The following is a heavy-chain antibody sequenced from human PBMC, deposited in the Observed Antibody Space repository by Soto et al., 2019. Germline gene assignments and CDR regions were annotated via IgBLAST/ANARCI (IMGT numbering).Heavy chain of an antibody. CDR3: AKAMGGYYYDSSGYSSYYGMDV. D-gene: IGHD3-22*01. CDR2: ISYDGSNK. J-gene: IGHJ6*02. Sequence: QVQLVESGGGVVQPGRSLRLSCAASGFTFSSYGMHWVRQAPGKGLEWVAVISYDGSNKYYADSVKGRFTISRDNSKKTMYLQMNSRRAEDTAVYYCAKAMGGYYYDSSGYSSYYGMDVWGQGTTVTVSS. CDR1: GFTFSSYG. V-gene: IGHV3-30*18.